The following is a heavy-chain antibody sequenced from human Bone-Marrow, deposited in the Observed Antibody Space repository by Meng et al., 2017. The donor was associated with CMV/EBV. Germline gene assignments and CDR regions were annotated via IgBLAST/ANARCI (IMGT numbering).Heavy chain of an antibody. Sequence: SLKISCAASGFSFDDYAMHWVRLTPGKGLEWVSGISWNGNIIDYADSVKGRFTVSRDNAKNSLYLQLSDLKPEDTALYYCAKVLTFTGPFDYWGQGTLVTVSS. CDR1: GFSFDDYA. CDR3: AKVLTFTGPFDY. V-gene: IGHV3-9*01. J-gene: IGHJ4*02. D-gene: IGHD3-16*01. CDR2: ISWNGNII.